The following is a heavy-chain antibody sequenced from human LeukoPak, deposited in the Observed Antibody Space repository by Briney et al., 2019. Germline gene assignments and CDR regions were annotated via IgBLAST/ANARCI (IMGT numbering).Heavy chain of an antibody. CDR1: GGTFSSYA. J-gene: IGHJ6*03. CDR2: IIPIFGTA. Sequence: SVKVSCKASGGTFSSYAISWVRQAPGQGLEWMGGIIPIFGTANYAQKFQGRVTITADKFTSTAYMELSSLRSEDTAVYYCARGRRMVREGYYYYMDVWGKGTTVTVSS. V-gene: IGHV1-69*06. CDR3: ARGRRMVREGYYYYMDV. D-gene: IGHD3-10*01.